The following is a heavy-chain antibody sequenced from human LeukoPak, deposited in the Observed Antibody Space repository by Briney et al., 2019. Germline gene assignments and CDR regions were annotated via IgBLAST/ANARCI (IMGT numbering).Heavy chain of an antibody. J-gene: IGHJ6*03. CDR2: IWYDGSNK. D-gene: IGHD3-16*02. CDR1: GFTFSSYG. CDR3: AREVTFGGVIVTNYYYYMDV. V-gene: IGHV3-33*01. Sequence: PGGSLRLSCAASGFTFSSYGMHWVRQAPGKGLEWVAVIWYDGSNKYYADSVKGRFTISRDNSKNTLYLQMNSLRAEDTAVYYCAREVTFGGVIVTNYYYYMDVRGKGTTVTVSS.